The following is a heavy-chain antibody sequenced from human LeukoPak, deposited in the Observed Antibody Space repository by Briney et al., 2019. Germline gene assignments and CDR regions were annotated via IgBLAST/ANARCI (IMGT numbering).Heavy chain of an antibody. CDR1: GGSISSYY. CDR3: VRHQRPNYYDRSGPPDY. Sequence: SETLSLTCTVSGGSISSYYWSWIRQPPGKGLEWIGSISYSGSTSYNPSLKSRVTISVDTSKNQFSLKLSSVTVADTAVYSCVRHQRPNYYDRSGPPDYWGQGTLVTVSS. CDR2: ISYSGST. J-gene: IGHJ4*02. D-gene: IGHD3-22*01. V-gene: IGHV4-39*01.